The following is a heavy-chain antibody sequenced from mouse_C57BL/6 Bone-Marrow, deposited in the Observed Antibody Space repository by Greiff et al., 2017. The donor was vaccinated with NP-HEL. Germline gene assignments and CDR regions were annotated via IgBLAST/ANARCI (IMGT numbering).Heavy chain of an antibody. CDR1: GYTFTSYW. CDR2: IDPSDSYT. J-gene: IGHJ2*01. D-gene: IGHD2-3*01. CDR3: ARRNDGYYHYFDY. Sequence: QVQLQQPGAELVMPGASVKLSCKASGYTFTSYWMHWVKQRPRQGLEWIGEIDPSDSYTNYNQKFKGKSTLTVDKSSSTAYMQLSSLTSEDSAVYYCARRNDGYYHYFDYWGQGTTLTVSS. V-gene: IGHV1-69*01.